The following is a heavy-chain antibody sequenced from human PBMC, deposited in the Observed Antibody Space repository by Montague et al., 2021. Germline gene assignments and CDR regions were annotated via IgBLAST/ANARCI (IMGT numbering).Heavy chain of an antibody. J-gene: IGHJ5*02. Sequence: SLRLSCAASGFTFSNYWMHWVRQAPGKGLVWVSHIKYDGSRTGYADSVKGRFTISRDNAKNTLYLQMNSLRADDTAVYYCARSAFAGALDHWGQGTLVTVSS. CDR2: IKYDGSRT. CDR1: GFTFSNYW. CDR3: ARSAFAGALDH. V-gene: IGHV3-74*01.